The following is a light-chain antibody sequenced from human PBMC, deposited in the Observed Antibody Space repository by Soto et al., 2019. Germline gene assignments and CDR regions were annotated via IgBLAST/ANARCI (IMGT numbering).Light chain of an antibody. CDR3: QQYGSSPYT. Sequence: EIVLTQSPGTLSLSPGERATLSCRASPSVSSSYLAWYQQKPGQAPRLLIYDSSSRATSIPDRFSGSGSGTDFTLTINRLEPEEFGVYYCQQYGSSPYTFGQGTKLESK. CDR2: DSS. CDR1: PSVSSSY. J-gene: IGKJ2*01. V-gene: IGKV3-20*01.